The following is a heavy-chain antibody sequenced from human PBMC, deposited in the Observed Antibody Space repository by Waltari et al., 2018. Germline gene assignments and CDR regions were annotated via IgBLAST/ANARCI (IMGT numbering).Heavy chain of an antibody. J-gene: IGHJ4*02. CDR2: ISSSGSTI. CDR3: ARWITMVRGQFDY. CDR1: GFTFRSYE. D-gene: IGHD3-10*01. Sequence: EVQLVESGGGLVQPGGSLRLPCAASGFTFRSYEMNWVRQAPGKGLEWVSYISSSGSTIYYADSVKGRFTISRDNAKNSLYLQMNSLRAEDTAVYYCARWITMVRGQFDYWGQGTLVTVSS. V-gene: IGHV3-48*03.